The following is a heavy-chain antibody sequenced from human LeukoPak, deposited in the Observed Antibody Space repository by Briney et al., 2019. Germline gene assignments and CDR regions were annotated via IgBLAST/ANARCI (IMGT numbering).Heavy chain of an antibody. CDR2: FYTSGTT. V-gene: IGHV4-61*02. CDR1: GDSISRGSYY. J-gene: IGHJ4*02. CDR3: ARVRDAVAPDY. Sequence: SETLSLTCTVPGDSISRGSYYWSWLRQPAGKGLEWIGRFYTSGTTNYNPSLKSRVTMSEDTSKNQFSLKLSSVTAADTAVYYCARVRDAVAPDYWGQGTLVTVSS.